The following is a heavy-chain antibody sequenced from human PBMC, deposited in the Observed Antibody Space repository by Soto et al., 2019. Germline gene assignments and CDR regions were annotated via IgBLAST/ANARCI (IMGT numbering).Heavy chain of an antibody. V-gene: IGHV1-69*01. Sequence: QVQLVQSGAEVKKPGSSVRVSCKASGGTFNNYSINWVRQAPGQGLEWMGGIIPIFDTTRFAQKFQGRVTITADESTRTAYMQLSSLRSEDTAVYYCARDVIVGVVDTTRGVGCFDPWGQGTLVTVSS. CDR1: GGTFNNYS. CDR3: ARDVIVGVVDTTRGVGCFDP. D-gene: IGHD2-15*01. J-gene: IGHJ5*02. CDR2: IIPIFDTT.